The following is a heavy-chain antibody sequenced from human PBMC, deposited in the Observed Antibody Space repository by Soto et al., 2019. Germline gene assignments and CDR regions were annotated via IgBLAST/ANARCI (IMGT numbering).Heavy chain of an antibody. CDR1: GYTFSDFF. CDR2: INPNTGDT. J-gene: IGHJ3*02. D-gene: IGHD3-9*01. CDR3: ARDGLTLKYSFDI. V-gene: IGHV1-2*02. Sequence: ASVKVSCKASGYTFSDFFIHWVRQAPGQGLEWVGWINPNTGDTKFAQRFQGRVTMTGDTSISTAYMDLSRLTSDDTAVYYCARDGLTLKYSFDIWGQGTMVTVSS.